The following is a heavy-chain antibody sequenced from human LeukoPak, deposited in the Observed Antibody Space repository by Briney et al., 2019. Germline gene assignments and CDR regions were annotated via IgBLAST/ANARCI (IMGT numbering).Heavy chain of an antibody. V-gene: IGHV3-23*01. D-gene: IGHD3-10*01. CDR2: ISGSGGST. CDR1: GFTFSSYA. J-gene: IGHJ4*02. Sequence: PGGSLRLSCEASGFTFSSYAMSWVRQAPGKGLEWVPPISGSGGSTYYGDSVKGRFTISRDNSKNTLYLQMNSLRAEDTAVYYCAKERGPMVRGAAENWGQGTLVTVSS. CDR3: AKERGPMVRGAAEN.